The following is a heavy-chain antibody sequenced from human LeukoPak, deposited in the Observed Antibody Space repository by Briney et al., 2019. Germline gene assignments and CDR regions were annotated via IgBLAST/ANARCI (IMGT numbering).Heavy chain of an antibody. D-gene: IGHD6-13*01. CDR3: AKKRSSTWYDFDY. CDR1: GFTFSNYG. J-gene: IGHJ4*02. Sequence: QSGGSLRPSCAASGFTFSNYGMHWVRQAPGKGLEWVAFIRYDGTNKNYADSVRGRFTISRDNSKNTLYLQMNSLRAEDTAVYYCAKKRSSTWYDFDYWGQGTLVTVSS. V-gene: IGHV3-30*02. CDR2: IRYDGTNK.